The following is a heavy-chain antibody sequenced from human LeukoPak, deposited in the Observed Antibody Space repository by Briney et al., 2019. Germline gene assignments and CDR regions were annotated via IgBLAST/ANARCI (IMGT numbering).Heavy chain of an antibody. J-gene: IGHJ4*02. Sequence: PGRSLRLSCAASGFTFSSYAMHWVRQAPGKGLEWVAVISYDGSNKYYADSVKGRFTISRDNSKNTLYLQMNSLRAEDTAVYYCARELFRSGYFEGDYWGQGTLVTVSS. CDR3: ARELFRSGYFEGDY. V-gene: IGHV3-30-3*01. D-gene: IGHD3-22*01. CDR1: GFTFSSYA. CDR2: ISYDGSNK.